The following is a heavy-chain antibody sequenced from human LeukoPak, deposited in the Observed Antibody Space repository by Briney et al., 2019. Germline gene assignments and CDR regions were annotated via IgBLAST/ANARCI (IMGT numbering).Heavy chain of an antibody. Sequence: SETLSLTCAVYGGSFSGYYWSWIRQPPGKGLEWIGEINHSGSTNYNPSLKSRVTISVDTSKDQFSLKLSSVTAADTAVYYCARGRGTGFVYFDYWGQGTLVTVSS. V-gene: IGHV4-34*01. J-gene: IGHJ4*02. CDR1: GGSFSGYY. D-gene: IGHD1-1*01. CDR2: INHSGST. CDR3: ARGRGTGFVYFDY.